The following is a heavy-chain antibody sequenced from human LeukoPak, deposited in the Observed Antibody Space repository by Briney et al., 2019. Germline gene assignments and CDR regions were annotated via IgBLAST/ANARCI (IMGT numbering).Heavy chain of an antibody. D-gene: IGHD4-17*01. CDR3: ARVLNDYGDYVIDY. Sequence: GGSLRLSCAASGFTFSIYSMSWVRQAPGKGLEWVSYTSSSSGTIYYADSVKGRFTISRDNAKNSLYLQMNSLRAEDTAVYYCARVLNDYGDYVIDYWGQGTVVTVSS. CDR1: GFTFSIYS. V-gene: IGHV3-48*01. CDR2: TSSSSGTI. J-gene: IGHJ4*02.